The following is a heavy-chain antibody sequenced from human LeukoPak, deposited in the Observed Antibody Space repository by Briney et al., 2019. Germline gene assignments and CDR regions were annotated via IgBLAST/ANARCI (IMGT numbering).Heavy chain of an antibody. CDR2: ISAYNGNT. CDR3: ATPHRSDYGLDY. Sequence: GASVKVSCKVSGYTLTELSMHWVRQAPGQGLEWMGWISAYNGNTNYAQKLQGRVTMTTDTSTSTAYMELRSLRSDDTAVYYCATPHRSDYGLDYWGQGTLVTVSS. J-gene: IGHJ4*02. V-gene: IGHV1-18*01. CDR1: GYTLTELS. D-gene: IGHD4-17*01.